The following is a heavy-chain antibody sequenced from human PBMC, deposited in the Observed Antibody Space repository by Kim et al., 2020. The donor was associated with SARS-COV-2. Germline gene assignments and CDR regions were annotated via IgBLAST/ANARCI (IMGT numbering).Heavy chain of an antibody. V-gene: IGHV3-72*01. J-gene: IGHJ4*02. CDR1: GFTFSDHY. D-gene: IGHD3-3*01. CDR3: ATSFASSDWRQFVY. Sequence: GGSLRLSCAASGFTFSDHYMDWVRQAPGKGLEWVGRIRNKANSYTTEYAASVKARFTISRDDSKNSLYLLMNSLKTEDSAVYYCATSFASSDWRQFVYWGQGTLVTVSS. CDR2: IRNKANSYTT.